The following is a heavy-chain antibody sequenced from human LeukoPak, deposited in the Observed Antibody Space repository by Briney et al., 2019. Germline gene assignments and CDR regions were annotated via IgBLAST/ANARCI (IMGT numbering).Heavy chain of an antibody. D-gene: IGHD3-10*01. CDR3: ARKLWFGEPCCYFDY. V-gene: IGHV3-21*01. J-gene: IGHJ4*02. Sequence: GGSLRLSCAASGFTFSSYTMNWVRQAPGKGLEWVSSISSSSSYIYYADSVKGRFTISRDNAKNSLHLQMNSLRAEDTAVCYCARKLWFGEPCCYFDYWGQGTLVTVSS. CDR1: GFTFSSYT. CDR2: ISSSSSYI.